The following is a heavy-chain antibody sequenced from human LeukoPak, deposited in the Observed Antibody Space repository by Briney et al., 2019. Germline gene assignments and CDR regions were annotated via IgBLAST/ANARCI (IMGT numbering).Heavy chain of an antibody. CDR1: GGSISSYY. J-gene: IGHJ4*02. CDR2: IYYSGST. CDR3: ARGRYSSGWPQKGYFDY. D-gene: IGHD6-19*01. Sequence: QTSETLSLTCTVSGGSISSYYWSWIRQPPGKGLEWIGYIYYSGSTNYNPSLKSRVTISVDTSKNQFSLKLSSVTAADTAVYYCARGRYSSGWPQKGYFDYWGQGTLVTVSS. V-gene: IGHV4-59*12.